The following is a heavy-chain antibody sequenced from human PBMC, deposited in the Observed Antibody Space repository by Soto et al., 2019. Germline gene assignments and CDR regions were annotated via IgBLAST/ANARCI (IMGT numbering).Heavy chain of an antibody. J-gene: IGHJ4*02. CDR1: GFTFSSYD. D-gene: IGHD4-17*01. CDR3: ARVSPYGDYDY. CDR2: IGTAGDT. V-gene: IGHV3-13*01. Sequence: GGSLRLSCAASGFTFSSYDMHWVRQATGKGLEWVSAIGTAGDTYYPGSVKGRFTISRENAKNSLYLQMNSLRAGDTAGYYCARVSPYGDYDYWGQGTLVTVSS.